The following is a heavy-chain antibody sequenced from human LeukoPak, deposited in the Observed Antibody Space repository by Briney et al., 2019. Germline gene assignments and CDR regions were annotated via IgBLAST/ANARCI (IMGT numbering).Heavy chain of an antibody. CDR1: GGSFSGYY. J-gene: IGHJ4*02. CDR2: INHSGST. V-gene: IGHV4-34*01. Sequence: PSETLSLTCAVYGGSFSGYYWSWIRQPPGKGLEWIGEINHSGSTNYNPSLKSRLTISVDTSKNQFSLKLSSVTAADTAVYYCARAITMVRGVITPNPVFDYWGQGTLVTVSS. CDR3: ARAITMVRGVITPNPVFDY. D-gene: IGHD3-10*01.